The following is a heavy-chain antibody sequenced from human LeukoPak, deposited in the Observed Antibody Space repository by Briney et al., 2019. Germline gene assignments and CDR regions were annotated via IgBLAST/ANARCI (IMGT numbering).Heavy chain of an antibody. CDR3: ARVFNWNYKYYFDY. Sequence: GGSLRLSCAASGFSFSSSEMNWVRQAPGKGLEWVSYISGGGSTIYYADSVKGRFTISRDNAKNSLYLQMNSLRAEDTAVYYCARVFNWNYKYYFDYWGQGTLVTVSS. CDR1: GFSFSSSE. V-gene: IGHV3-48*03. J-gene: IGHJ4*02. D-gene: IGHD1-7*01. CDR2: ISGGGSTI.